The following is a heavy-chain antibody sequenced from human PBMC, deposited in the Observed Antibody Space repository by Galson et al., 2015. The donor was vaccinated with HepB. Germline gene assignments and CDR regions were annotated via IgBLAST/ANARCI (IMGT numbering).Heavy chain of an antibody. CDR2: ISYDGSNK. CDR1: GFTFSSYA. D-gene: IGHD6-19*01. V-gene: IGHV3-30*04. Sequence: SLRLSCAASGFTFSSYAMHWVRQAPGKGLEWVAVISYDGSNKYYADSVKGRFTISRDNSKNTLYLQMNSLRAEDTAVYYCARVRSSGWRDYYYYYGMDVWGQGTTVTVSS. CDR3: ARVRSSGWRDYYYYYGMDV. J-gene: IGHJ6*02.